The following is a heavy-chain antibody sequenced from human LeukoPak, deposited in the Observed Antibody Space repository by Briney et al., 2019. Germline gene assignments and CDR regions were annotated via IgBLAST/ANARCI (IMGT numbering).Heavy chain of an antibody. CDR3: ARDPYYYDSSGYGY. CDR1: GFTFSAFW. D-gene: IGHD3-22*01. Sequence: GGSLRLSCAASGFTFSAFWMHWVRQAPGKGLVWVSRINSDDSRTTYADSVKGRFTISRDNAKNTLYLQMNSLRAEDTAVYYCARDPYYYDSSGYGYWGQGTLVTVSS. CDR2: INSDDSRT. V-gene: IGHV3-74*01. J-gene: IGHJ4*02.